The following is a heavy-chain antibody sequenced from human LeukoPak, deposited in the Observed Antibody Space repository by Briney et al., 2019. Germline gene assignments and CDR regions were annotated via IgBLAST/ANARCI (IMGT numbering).Heavy chain of an antibody. J-gene: IGHJ6*03. CDR3: ARYYYSYFYMDV. V-gene: IGHV4-61*01. CDR2: IYYSGTT. CDR1: GGSVSSDSYC. Sequence: SETLSLTCTVSGGSVSSDSYCWSWLRQPPGKGLEWIGNIYYSGTTNYNPSLRSRVTMSVDTSKNQFSLKVRSVTAADTAVYYCARYYYSYFYMDVWGKGNTLTVSS.